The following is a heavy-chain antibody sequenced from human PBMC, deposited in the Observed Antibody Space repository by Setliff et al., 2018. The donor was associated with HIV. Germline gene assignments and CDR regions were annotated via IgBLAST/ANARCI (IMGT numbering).Heavy chain of an antibody. V-gene: IGHV4-34*01. J-gene: IGHJ4*02. Sequence: SETLSLTCAVYGGSFSGYYWTWIRQPPGKGLEWVGEISHGGSSGSTNSNPSLESRVTTSIDPSKNQFSLKLRSVTAADTAVYYCARPSFGIGGGANFDSWGRGTLVTVSS. CDR1: GGSFSGYY. CDR3: ARPSFGIGGGANFDS. CDR2: ISHGGSSGST. D-gene: IGHD3-3*01.